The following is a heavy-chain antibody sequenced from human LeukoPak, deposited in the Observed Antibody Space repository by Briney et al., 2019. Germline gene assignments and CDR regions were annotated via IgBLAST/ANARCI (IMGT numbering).Heavy chain of an antibody. CDR1: GFTFSSYG. J-gene: IGHJ4*02. CDR3: ARADYYTSGTYRYYFDY. D-gene: IGHD3-10*01. CDR2: ISNDGNKK. V-gene: IGHV3-30*03. Sequence: GGSLRLSCAASGFTFSSYGMHWVRQAPGKGLEWVAVISNDGNKKYHAESVKGRFTISRENSNNTLYLQMNSLRPEDTAVYYCARADYYTSGTYRYYFDYWGQGTLVTVSS.